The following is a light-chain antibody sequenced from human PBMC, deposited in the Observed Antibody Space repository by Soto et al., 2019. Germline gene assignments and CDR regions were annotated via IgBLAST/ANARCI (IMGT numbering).Light chain of an antibody. CDR1: QSISSW. V-gene: IGKV1-5*03. J-gene: IGKJ1*01. CDR3: QQYNVYPWT. CDR2: KAS. Sequence: DIQMTQSPSTLSASVGDRVTITCRASQSISSWLAWYQQKAGEAPKLLIYKASSLESGVPSRFGGSGSGTEFTLTIISLQSDDFATYYCQQYNVYPWTFGQGTKVDIK.